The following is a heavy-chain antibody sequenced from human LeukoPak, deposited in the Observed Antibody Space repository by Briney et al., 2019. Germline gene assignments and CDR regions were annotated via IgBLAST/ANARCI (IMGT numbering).Heavy chain of an antibody. CDR1: GFTFSTYA. J-gene: IGHJ4*02. D-gene: IGHD6-13*01. CDR2: ISRNGGRT. V-gene: IGHV3-64*04. Sequence: PGGSLRLSCSASGFTFSTYAMHWVRQAPGKGLEYVSAISRNGGRTYYADSVKGRFTISRDNAKNSLYLQMNSLRDEDTAVYYCARVGSSLERDYWGQGTLVTVSS. CDR3: ARVGSSLERDY.